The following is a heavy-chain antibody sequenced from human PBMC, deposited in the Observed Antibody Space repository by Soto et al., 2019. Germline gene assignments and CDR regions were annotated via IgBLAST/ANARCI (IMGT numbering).Heavy chain of an antibody. CDR2: IWYDGSNK. V-gene: IGHV3-33*01. D-gene: IGHD3-22*01. CDR3: ARDYASSVYPRYYFDY. CDR1: GFTFSSYG. J-gene: IGHJ4*02. Sequence: QVQLVESGGGVVQPGRSLRLSCAASGFTFSSYGMHWVRQAPGKGLEWVAVIWYDGSNKYYADSVKGRFTISRDNSKNTLYLQMNSLRAEDTAVYYCARDYASSVYPRYYFDYWGKGTMVTVSS.